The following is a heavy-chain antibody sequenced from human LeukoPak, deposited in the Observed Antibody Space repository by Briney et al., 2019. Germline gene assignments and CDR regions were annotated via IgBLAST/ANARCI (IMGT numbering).Heavy chain of an antibody. J-gene: IGHJ4*02. CDR2: IYSGGST. V-gene: IGHV3-66*02. CDR1: GLTVSSNY. Sequence: GGSLRLSCAASGLTVSSNYMSWVRQAPGKGLEWVSVIYSGGSTYYADSVKGRFTISRDNSKNTLYLQMNSLRAEDTAVYYCARDAGGSYGYIDYWGQGTLVTVSS. D-gene: IGHD1-26*01. CDR3: ARDAGGSYGYIDY.